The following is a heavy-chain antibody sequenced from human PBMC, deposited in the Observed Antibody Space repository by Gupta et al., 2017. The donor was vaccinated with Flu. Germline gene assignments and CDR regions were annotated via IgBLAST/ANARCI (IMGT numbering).Heavy chain of an antibody. V-gene: IGHV3-21*01. J-gene: IGHJ5*02. CDR1: GFTFSAYG. D-gene: IGHD5-12*01. CDR3: ARDPLQYSARENWFDP. Sequence: EVRLVESGGGLVKPGGSLRLSCAASGFTFSAYGMNWVRQASGKGLEWVSSISSSGSYIYYTDSVKGRFTIARDNARNSLYLQMNSLRVEDTAVYYCARDPLQYSARENWFDPWGQGTLVTVSS. CDR2: ISSSGSYI.